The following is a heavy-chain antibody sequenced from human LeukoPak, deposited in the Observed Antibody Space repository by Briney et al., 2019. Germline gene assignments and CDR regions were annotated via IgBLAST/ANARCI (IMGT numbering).Heavy chain of an antibody. CDR1: GDSFISYW. CDR3: ARRMVRGVITSPFDY. J-gene: IGHJ4*02. V-gene: IGHV5-51*01. D-gene: IGHD3-10*01. Sequence: GESLKISCRGSGDSFISYWIGWVRQMPGKGLEWMGIIYPGDSDTRYGPSFQGQVTISVDKFISTAYLQWSSLKASDTAMYYCARRMVRGVITSPFDYWGQGTLVTVSS. CDR2: IYPGDSDT.